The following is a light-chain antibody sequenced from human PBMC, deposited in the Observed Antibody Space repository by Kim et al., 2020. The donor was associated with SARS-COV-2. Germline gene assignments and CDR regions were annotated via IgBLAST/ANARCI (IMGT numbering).Light chain of an antibody. CDR2: DAS. V-gene: IGKV3-11*01. J-gene: IGKJ4*01. CDR1: QSVSSY. Sequence: EIVLTQSPATLSLSPGERATLSCRASQSVSSYLAWYQQKPGQAPRLLIYDASNRATGIPARFSGSGSGTDFTLTISSLEPEDSAVYYCQQRSNWPLLTFGGGTKLEI. CDR3: QQRSNWPLLT.